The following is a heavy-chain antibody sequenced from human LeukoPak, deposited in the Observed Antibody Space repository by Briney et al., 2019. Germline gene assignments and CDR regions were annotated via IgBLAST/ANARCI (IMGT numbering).Heavy chain of an antibody. V-gene: IGHV3-43*01. CDR1: GFTFDDYT. J-gene: IGHJ6*02. D-gene: IGHD6-19*01. CDR2: ISWDGGST. CDR3: AKVPAIVAGTDSYYYYGMDV. Sequence: PGGSLRLSCAASGFTFDDYTMHWVRQAPGKGLEWVSLISWDGGSTYYADSVKGRFTISRDNSKNSLYLQMNSLRTEDTALYYCAKVPAIVAGTDSYYYYGMDVWGQGTTVTVSS.